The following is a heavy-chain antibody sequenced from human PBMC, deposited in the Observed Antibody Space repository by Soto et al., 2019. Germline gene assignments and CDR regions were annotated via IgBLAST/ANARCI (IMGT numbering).Heavy chain of an antibody. CDR1: GGTFSSYA. CDR2: IIPIFGTA. CDR3: ARDLGYHDYVWGSYRYRFSDY. J-gene: IGHJ4*02. V-gene: IGHV1-69*12. Sequence: QVQLVQSGAEVKKPGSSVKVSCKASGGTFSSYAISWVRQAPGQGLEWMGGIIPIFGTANYAQKFQGRVTITADESTSTAYMELSSLRSEDTAVYYCARDLGYHDYVWGSYRYRFSDYLGQGTLVTVSS. D-gene: IGHD3-16*02.